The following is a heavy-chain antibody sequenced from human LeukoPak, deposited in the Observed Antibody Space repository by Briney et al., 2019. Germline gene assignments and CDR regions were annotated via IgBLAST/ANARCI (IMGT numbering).Heavy chain of an antibody. V-gene: IGHV5-51*07. D-gene: IGHD2-2*01. J-gene: IGHJ5*02. CDR3: ARHPWHSPMDQTWFDP. CDR2: IYPGDSDT. CDR1: GYSFTSYW. Sequence: GESLKISCKGSGYSFTSYWIGWVHQMPGKGLEWMGIIYPGDSDTRYSPSFQGQVTISADKSISTAYLQWSSLKASDTAIYYCARHPWHSPMDQTWFDPWGQGTLVTVSS.